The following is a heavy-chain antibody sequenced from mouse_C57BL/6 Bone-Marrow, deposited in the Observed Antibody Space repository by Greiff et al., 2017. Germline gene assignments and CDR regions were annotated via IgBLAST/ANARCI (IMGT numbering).Heavy chain of an antibody. CDR2: IYPGSGNT. V-gene: IGHV1-76*01. CDR3: ARAEEYYYEFAY. Sequence: QVQLQQSGAELVRPGASVKLSCKASGYTFTDYYINWVKQRPGQGLEWIARIYPGSGNTYYNEKFKGKATMTAEKSSSTAYMQLSSLTSEDSAVYVCARAEEYYYEFAYWGQGTLVTVTA. J-gene: IGHJ3*01. CDR1: GYTFTDYY. D-gene: IGHD1-1*01.